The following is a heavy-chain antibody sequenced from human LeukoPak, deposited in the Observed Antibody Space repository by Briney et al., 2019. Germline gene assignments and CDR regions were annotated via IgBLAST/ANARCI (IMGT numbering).Heavy chain of an antibody. D-gene: IGHD5-24*01. CDR1: GFTFKKYW. V-gene: IGHV3-7*01. CDR2: IKEDGSET. J-gene: IGHJ4*02. Sequence: GGSLRLSCAAPGFTFKKYWMNWVRQVPGKGLECLANIKEDGSETYYADSVKGRFTISRDNPKNLLFLQINSLRVEDTAVYYCARETPRRGETRDGYRWGQGTLVTVSS. CDR3: ARETPRRGETRDGYR.